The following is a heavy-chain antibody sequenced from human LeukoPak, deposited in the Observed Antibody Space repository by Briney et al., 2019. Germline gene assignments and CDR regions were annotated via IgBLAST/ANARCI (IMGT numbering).Heavy chain of an antibody. CDR1: GITVSDAW. D-gene: IGHD2/OR15-2a*01. CDR2: IKSKTDGGTT. J-gene: IGHJ4*02. CDR3: TTGFSTGN. Sequence: GGSLRLSCAASGITVSDAWMSWVRQAPGKGLEWVGRIKSKTDGGTTDYAAPVKGRFAVSRDDSKNTLYLQMNSLRTEDTALYYCTTGFSTGNWGQGTLVTVSS. V-gene: IGHV3-15*01.